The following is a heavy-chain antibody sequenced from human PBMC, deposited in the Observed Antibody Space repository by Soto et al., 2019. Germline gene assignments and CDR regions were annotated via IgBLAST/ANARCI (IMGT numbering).Heavy chain of an antibody. V-gene: IGHV1-69*06. CDR3: GSTAACGGDCYDFAS. Sequence: QVQLVQSGAEVKKPGSSVKISSRASGGTFSSNTINWVRQAAGQGLEWMGGIIPLFGTANYAEKFQGRITITADKSTKTEYMELRSLRSDDTAVYSCGSTAACGGDCYDFASWGQGTLVTVSS. D-gene: IGHD2-21*02. J-gene: IGHJ4*02. CDR1: GGTFSSNT. CDR2: IIPLFGTA.